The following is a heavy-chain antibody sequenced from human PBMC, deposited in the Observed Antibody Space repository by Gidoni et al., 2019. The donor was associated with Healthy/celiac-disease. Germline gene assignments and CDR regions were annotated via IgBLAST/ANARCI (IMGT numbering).Heavy chain of an antibody. D-gene: IGHD2-2*01. J-gene: IGHJ6*02. CDR2: INHSGST. CDR1: GGSFSGYY. CDR3: GGGMPYYYYGMDV. Sequence: QVQLQQWGAGLLKPSETLSLTCAVYGGSFSGYYWSWIRQPPGKGLEWIGEINHSGSTNYNPSLKSRVTISVDTSKNQFSLKLSSVTAADTAVYYCGGGMPYYYYGMDVWGQGTTVTVSS. V-gene: IGHV4-34*01.